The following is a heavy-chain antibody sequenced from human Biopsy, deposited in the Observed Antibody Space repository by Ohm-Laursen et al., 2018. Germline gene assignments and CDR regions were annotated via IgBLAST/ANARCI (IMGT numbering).Heavy chain of an antibody. J-gene: IGHJ4*02. CDR2: ISNDGDIK. CDR3: AKDRFPYTSGYSSVFEY. CDR1: GFSFSSYG. Sequence: SLRLSCAASGFSFSSYGMHWVRQAPGKGLEWVSLISNDGDIKYSADSMEGRFTISRDNSRNTPFLQMNSLKAEDTAVYYCAKDRFPYTSGYSSVFEYWGQGTLVSVSS. V-gene: IGHV3-30*18. D-gene: IGHD3-22*01.